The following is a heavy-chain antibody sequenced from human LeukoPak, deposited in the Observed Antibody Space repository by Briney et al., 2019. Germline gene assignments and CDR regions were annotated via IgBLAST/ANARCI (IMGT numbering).Heavy chain of an antibody. V-gene: IGHV1-8*01. CDR3: ARGGIYDILTGFGYYYMDV. Sequence: GPSVKVACKASGYTFTSYDINWVRQATGQGREWRGCMNPNSGNTGYAQKFQGRVTMTGITSISTAYMELSSLRSEDTAVYYCARGGIYDILTGFGYYYMDVWGKGTTVTISS. CDR1: GYTFTSYD. J-gene: IGHJ6*03. CDR2: MNPNSGNT. D-gene: IGHD3-9*01.